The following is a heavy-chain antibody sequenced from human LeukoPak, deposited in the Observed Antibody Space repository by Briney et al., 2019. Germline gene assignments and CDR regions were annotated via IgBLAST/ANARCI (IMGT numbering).Heavy chain of an antibody. CDR2: IYYSGST. D-gene: IGHD2-21*02. Sequence: SETLSLTCTVSGGSISSYYWSWIRQPPGKGLEWLGYIYYSGSTNYNPSLKSRVTISVDTSKNQFSLKLSSVTAADTAVYYCARIQTYCGGDCYWYFDLWGRGTLVTVSS. V-gene: IGHV4-59*01. J-gene: IGHJ2*01. CDR1: GGSISSYY. CDR3: ARIQTYCGGDCYWYFDL.